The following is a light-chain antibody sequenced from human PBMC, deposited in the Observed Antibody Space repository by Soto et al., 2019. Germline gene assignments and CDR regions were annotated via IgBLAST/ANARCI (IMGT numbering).Light chain of an antibody. J-gene: IGLJ1*01. Sequence: QPVLPQSSSAAASLRSAVNLTCTLSSGLSSYIIAWHQQQPGKAPRYLMKLEGSGSYNKGSGVPDRFSGSSSGADRYLTISNLQSEDEADYYCETWDSNTPYVFGTGTKVTV. CDR2: LEGSGSY. CDR3: ETWDSNTPYV. CDR1: SGLSSYI. V-gene: IGLV4-60*03.